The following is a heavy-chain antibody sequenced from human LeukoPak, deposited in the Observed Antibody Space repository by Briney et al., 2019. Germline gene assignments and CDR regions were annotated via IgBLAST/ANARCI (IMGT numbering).Heavy chain of an antibody. V-gene: IGHV3-20*04. CDR2: INWNGGST. CDR3: ARGDGYCSSTSCYESYRSARYAFDI. D-gene: IGHD2-2*01. Sequence: GSLRLSCAASGFTFDDYGMSWVRQAPGKGLEWVSGINWNGGSTGYADSVKGRFTISRDNAKNSLYLQMNSLRAEDTAVYYCARGDGYCSSTSCYESYRSARYAFDIWGQGTMVTVSS. J-gene: IGHJ3*02. CDR1: GFTFDDYG.